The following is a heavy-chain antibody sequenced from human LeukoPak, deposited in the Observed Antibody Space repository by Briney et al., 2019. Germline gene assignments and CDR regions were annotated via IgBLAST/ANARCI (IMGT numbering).Heavy chain of an antibody. CDR2: IYYSGST. CDR3: ARNGPIKYWFDP. CDR1: GGSISSYY. Sequence: PSETLSLTCTVSGGSISSYYWSWIRQPPGKGLEWIGYIYYSGSTNYNPSLKSRVTISVDTSKNQFSLKLSSVTAADTAVYYCARNGPIKYWFDPWGQGTLVTVSS. J-gene: IGHJ5*02. D-gene: IGHD4-17*01. V-gene: IGHV4-59*08.